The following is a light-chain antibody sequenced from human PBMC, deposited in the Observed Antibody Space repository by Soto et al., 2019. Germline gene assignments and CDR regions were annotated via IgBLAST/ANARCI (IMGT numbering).Light chain of an antibody. CDR3: QQYDNWPPVWT. V-gene: IGKV3-15*01. Sequence: EIGMTQSPPTLSVTHGERATLSSRASHIFSSSYLAWYQQKPGQAPRLLIYDASIRATGIPARFSGSGSGTEFTLTISSLQSEDFAVYYCQQYDNWPPVWTFGQGSKVDVK. CDR1: HIFSSS. CDR2: DAS. J-gene: IGKJ1*01.